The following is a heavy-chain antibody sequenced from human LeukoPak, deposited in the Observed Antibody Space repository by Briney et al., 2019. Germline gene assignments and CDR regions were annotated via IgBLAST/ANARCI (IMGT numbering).Heavy chain of an antibody. Sequence: PSQTLSLTCTVSGGSISSGSYYWSWIRQPAGKGLEWIGRIYTSGSTNYNPSLKSRVTISVDTSKNQFPLKLSSVTAADTAVYYCARDGSGSYFDYYYYYYGMDVWGQGTTVTVSS. J-gene: IGHJ6*02. D-gene: IGHD3-10*01. CDR1: GGSISSGSYY. V-gene: IGHV4-61*02. CDR2: IYTSGST. CDR3: ARDGSGSYFDYYYYYYGMDV.